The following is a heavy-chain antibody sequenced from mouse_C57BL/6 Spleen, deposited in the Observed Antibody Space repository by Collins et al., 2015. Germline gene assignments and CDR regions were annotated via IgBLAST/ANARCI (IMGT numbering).Heavy chain of an antibody. CDR3: ARGHYGSSYGFAY. CDR1: GYTFTNYG. J-gene: IGHJ3*01. V-gene: IGHV9-3-1*01. Sequence: QIQLVQSGPELKKPGETVKISCKASGYTFTNYGMNWVKQAPGKGLKWMGWINTYTGEPTYADDFKGRFAFSLETSASTAYLQINNLKNEDTATYFCARGHYGSSYGFAYWGQGTLVTVSA. D-gene: IGHD1-1*01. CDR2: INTYTGEP.